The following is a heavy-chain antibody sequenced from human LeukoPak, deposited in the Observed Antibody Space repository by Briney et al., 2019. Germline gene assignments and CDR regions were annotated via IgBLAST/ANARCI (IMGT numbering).Heavy chain of an antibody. D-gene: IGHD3-9*01. J-gene: IGHJ4*02. CDR2: ISSNGGST. CDR3: ARTPARHDILTGYADY. Sequence: GGSLRPSCAASGFTFSSYAMHWVRQAPGKGLEYVSAISSNGGSTYYANSVKGRFTISRDNSKNTLYLQMGSLRAEDMAVYYCARTPARHDILTGYADYWGQGTLVTVSS. CDR1: GFTFSSYA. V-gene: IGHV3-64*01.